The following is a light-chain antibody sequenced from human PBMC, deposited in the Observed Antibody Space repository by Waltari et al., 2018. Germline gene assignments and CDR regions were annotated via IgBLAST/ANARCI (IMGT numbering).Light chain of an antibody. CDR1: NSSIGGTS. Sequence: QSVLTPPPSGSGTPGQSVTLTSSGSNSSIGGTSVNWYQQLPGTAPKLLIYNDNQGPSGVPDRFSASKSGTSASLAITGLQSEDEAEYYCAVWDDSLGGVFGGGTKLTVL. CDR3: AVWDDSLGGV. J-gene: IGLJ3*02. CDR2: NDN. V-gene: IGLV1-44*01.